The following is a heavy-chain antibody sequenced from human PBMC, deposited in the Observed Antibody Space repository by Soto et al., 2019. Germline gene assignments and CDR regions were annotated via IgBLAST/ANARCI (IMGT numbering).Heavy chain of an antibody. CDR3: ARGIATGPLAP. Sequence: QVQLVQSGAEVKKPGASVKISCKSAGYTFTRYTMNWVRQAPGQRLEWMGWINPDNGNTKSSQKFKDRVIITRDTSASTAYRDRSILRSEDTAVYYCARGIATGPLAPWGQGTLLTVSS. CDR1: GYTFTRYT. J-gene: IGHJ5*02. CDR2: INPDNGNT. D-gene: IGHD6-13*01. V-gene: IGHV1-3*01.